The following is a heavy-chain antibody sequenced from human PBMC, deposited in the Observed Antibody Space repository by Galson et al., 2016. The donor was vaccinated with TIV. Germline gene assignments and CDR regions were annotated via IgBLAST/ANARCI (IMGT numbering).Heavy chain of an antibody. CDR2: IDPTYGGT. Sequence: VKVSCTASGNIFTRDYVHWVRQAPGQGLEWMGVIDPTYGGTTFAQKFQALVTMTRDTSTSTVYMEVSGLKSDDTAVYYCIRDLGRLRDFWGQGTLVTVSS. CDR1: GNIFTRDY. J-gene: IGHJ4*02. V-gene: IGHV1-46*03. CDR3: IRDLGRLRDF. D-gene: IGHD7-27*01.